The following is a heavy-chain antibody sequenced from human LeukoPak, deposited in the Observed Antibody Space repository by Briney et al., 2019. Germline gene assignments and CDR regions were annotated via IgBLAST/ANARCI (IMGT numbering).Heavy chain of an antibody. V-gene: IGHV3-7*01. D-gene: IGHD4-11*01. CDR3: ARDGTVTGDY. J-gene: IGHJ4*02. CDR1: GFTFSNYW. Sequence: GGSLRLSCAASGFTFSNYWMSWVRQAPGKGLQWVANIKQDGSEKYYVDSVKGRFTISRDNAKKSLYLQMNSLRAEDTAVYYCARDGTVTGDYWGQGTLVTVSS. CDR2: IKQDGSEK.